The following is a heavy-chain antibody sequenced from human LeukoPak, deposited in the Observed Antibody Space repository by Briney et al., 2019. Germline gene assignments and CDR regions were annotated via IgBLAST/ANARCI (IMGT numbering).Heavy chain of an antibody. CDR1: GGSISSNNW. Sequence: PSETLSLTCAVSGGSISSNNWWGWVRPPPGKGLEWIGEIYHSGSPNYNPSLKSRVTISVDTSKNQFSLKLSSVTAADTAVYYCARGHGDCDYWGQGTLVTVSS. CDR3: ARGHGDCDY. D-gene: IGHD4-17*01. J-gene: IGHJ4*02. V-gene: IGHV4-4*02. CDR2: IYHSGSP.